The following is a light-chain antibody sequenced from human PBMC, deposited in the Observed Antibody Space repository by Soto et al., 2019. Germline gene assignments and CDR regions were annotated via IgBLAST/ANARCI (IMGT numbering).Light chain of an antibody. CDR3: QSYDSSLSGV. V-gene: IGLV1-40*01. CDR2: GNS. Sequence: QAVVTQPPSVSGAPGQRVTISCTGSSSNIGAGYDVHWYQQFPGTAPKLLIYGNSNRPSGVPDRFSGSKSGTSASLAITGLQAEDEADYYSQSYDSSLSGVFGSGTKLTVL. J-gene: IGLJ1*01. CDR1: SSNIGAGYD.